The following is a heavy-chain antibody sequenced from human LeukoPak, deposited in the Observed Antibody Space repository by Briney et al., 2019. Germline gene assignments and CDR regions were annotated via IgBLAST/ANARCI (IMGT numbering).Heavy chain of an antibody. Sequence: ASVKVSCKASGYSFTSYGITWVRQAPGQGLEWMGWVSAYNGNTNYAQRLQGRVTMTTDTSTSTAYMELRSLTSDDTAVYYCARVPSGGPFDYWGQGTLVTVSS. V-gene: IGHV1-18*01. CDR2: VSAYNGNT. J-gene: IGHJ4*02. D-gene: IGHD2-15*01. CDR1: GYSFTSYG. CDR3: ARVPSGGPFDY.